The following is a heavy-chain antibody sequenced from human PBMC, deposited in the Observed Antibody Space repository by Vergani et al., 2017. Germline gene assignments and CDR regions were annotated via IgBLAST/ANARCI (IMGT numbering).Heavy chain of an antibody. CDR2: INPSGGHT. CDR1: GHTFSIYY. D-gene: IGHD3-9*01. J-gene: IGHJ4*02. Sequence: AQVVQSGAEVKKSGASVTVSCKTSGHTFSIYYMHCVRQAPGQVLVCMGKINPSGGHTKYAQKLQGRVTMTRDTSTSTVYMELSSLRSEDTAIYYCAREDYGILTGYRYWGQGTLVTVSA. V-gene: IGHV1-46*03. CDR3: AREDYGILTGYRY.